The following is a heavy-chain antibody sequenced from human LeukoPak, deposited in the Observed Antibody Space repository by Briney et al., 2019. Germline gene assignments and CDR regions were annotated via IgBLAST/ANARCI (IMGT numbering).Heavy chain of an antibody. J-gene: IGHJ4*02. V-gene: IGHV3-11*04. CDR2: TSSSGSTI. Sequence: PGGSLRLSCAASGFTFSDYYMSWIRQAPGKGLEWVSYTSSSGSTIYYADSVKGRFTISRDNAKNSLYLQMNSLRAEDTAVYYCARGAYDSSGYYPQDYWGQGTLVTVSS. D-gene: IGHD3-22*01. CDR1: GFTFSDYY. CDR3: ARGAYDSSGYYPQDY.